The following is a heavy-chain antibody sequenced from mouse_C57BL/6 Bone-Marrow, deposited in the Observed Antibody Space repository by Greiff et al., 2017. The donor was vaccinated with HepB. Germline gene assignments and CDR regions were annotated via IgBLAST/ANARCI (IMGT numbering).Heavy chain of an antibody. V-gene: IGHV1-7*01. Sequence: VQLQQSGAELAKPGASVKLSCKASGYTFTSYWMHWVKQRPGQGLEWIGYINPSSGYTKYNQKFKDKATLTADKSSSTAYMQLSSQTYEDSAVNYGGGATTGYFEGWGTGKKVTVCS. J-gene: IGHJ1*03. CDR3: GGATTGYFEG. D-gene: IGHD1-1*01. CDR2: INPSSGYT. CDR1: GYTFTSYW.